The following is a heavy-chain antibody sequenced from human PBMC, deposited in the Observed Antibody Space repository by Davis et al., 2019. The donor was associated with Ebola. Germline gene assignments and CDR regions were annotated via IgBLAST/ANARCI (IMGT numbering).Heavy chain of an antibody. D-gene: IGHD2/OR15-2a*01. CDR2: IYWDDDK. Sequence: SWICQPPGKALEWLALIYWDDDKRYSPSLKSRLTITKDTSKNQVVLTMTNMDPVDTATYYCARKYGYNWFDPWGQGTLVTVSS. CDR3: ARKYGYNWFDP. J-gene: IGHJ5*02. V-gene: IGHV2-5*08.